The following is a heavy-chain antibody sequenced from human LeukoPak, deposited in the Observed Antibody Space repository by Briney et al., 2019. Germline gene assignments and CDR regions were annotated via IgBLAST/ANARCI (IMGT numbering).Heavy chain of an antibody. J-gene: IGHJ3*02. CDR1: GGSTSSYY. CDR3: AREPTVTNAFDI. V-gene: IGHV4-59*01. Sequence: PSETLSLTCTVSGGSTSSYYWSWIRQPPGKGLEWIGYIYYSGSTNYNPSLKSRVTISVDTSKNQFSLKLSSVTAADTAVYYCAREPTVTNAFDIWGQGTMVTVSS. CDR2: IYYSGST. D-gene: IGHD4-17*01.